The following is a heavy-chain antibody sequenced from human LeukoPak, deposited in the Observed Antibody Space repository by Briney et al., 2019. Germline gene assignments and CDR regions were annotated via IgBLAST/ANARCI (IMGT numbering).Heavy chain of an antibody. D-gene: IGHD2-2*01. J-gene: IGHJ6*02. V-gene: IGHV1-18*01. CDR2: ISAYNGNT. CDR1: GYTFTSYV. CDR3: ARDGGCSSTSCYESLYYYYGMDV. Sequence: ASVKVSCKASGYTFTSYVISWVRQAPGQGLGWMGWISAYNGNTNYAQKLQGRVTMTTDTSTSTAYMELRSLRSDDTAVYYCARDGGCSSTSCYESLYYYYGMDVWGQGTTVTVSS.